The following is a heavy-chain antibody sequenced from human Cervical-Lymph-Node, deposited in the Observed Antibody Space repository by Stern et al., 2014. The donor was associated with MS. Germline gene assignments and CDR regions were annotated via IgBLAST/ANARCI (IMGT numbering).Heavy chain of an antibody. J-gene: IGHJ4*02. CDR1: GGSISSYY. V-gene: IGHV4-59*01. CDR2: IYYSGST. CDR3: ARDPGPGYFDY. Sequence: VQLLESGPGLVKPSETLSLTCTVSGGSISSYYWSWIRQPPGKGLEWIGYIYYSGSTNYNPSLKSRVTISVDTSKNQFSLKLSSVTAADTAVYYCARDPGPGYFDYWGQGTLVTVSS.